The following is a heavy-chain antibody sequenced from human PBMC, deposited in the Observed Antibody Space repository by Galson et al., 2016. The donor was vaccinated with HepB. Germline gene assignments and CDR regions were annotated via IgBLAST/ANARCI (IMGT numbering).Heavy chain of an antibody. V-gene: IGHV4-30-4*01. CDR3: ASSRLYDAFDI. D-gene: IGHD2-2*01. J-gene: IGHJ3*02. CDR2: IYYSGST. CDR1: GGSISSADYY. Sequence: TLSLTCTVSGGSISSADYYWSLIRQPPGKGLEWIGYIYYSGSTYYNPSLKSRVTISVDTSTKQFSLKLSSVTAADTAVYYCASSRLYDAFDIWGQGTMVTVSS.